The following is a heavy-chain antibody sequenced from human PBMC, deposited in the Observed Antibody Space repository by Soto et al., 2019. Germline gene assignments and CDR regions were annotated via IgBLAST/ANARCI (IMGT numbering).Heavy chain of an antibody. CDR1: GYTFTSYG. D-gene: IGHD3-10*02. CDR3: ARDPPRLDCSGGGDAFDI. V-gene: IGHV1-18*01. Sequence: QVQLVQSGAEVKKPGASVKVSCKASGYTFTSYGISWVRQAPGQGLEWMGWISAYNGNTHYAQKLQGRVTMTTETSTSTAYMELRSLRSDDTAVYYCARDPPRLDCSGGGDAFDIWGQGTMVTVSS. CDR2: ISAYNGNT. J-gene: IGHJ3*02.